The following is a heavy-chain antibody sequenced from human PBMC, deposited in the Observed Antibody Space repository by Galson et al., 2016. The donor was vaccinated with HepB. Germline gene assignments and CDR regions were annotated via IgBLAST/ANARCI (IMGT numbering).Heavy chain of an antibody. CDR1: GFTFRSYG. D-gene: IGHD4-17*01. J-gene: IGHJ6*02. Sequence: LRLSCAASGFTFRSYGTHWVRQAPGKGLEWVAVIWYDGSNKYYADSVKGRFTISRDNSKNTLYLQMTSLRAEDTAVYYCARDGSLGPTVTTGGHGMDVWGQGTTVPVSS. CDR3: ARDGSLGPTVTTGGHGMDV. CDR2: IWYDGSNK. V-gene: IGHV3-33*01.